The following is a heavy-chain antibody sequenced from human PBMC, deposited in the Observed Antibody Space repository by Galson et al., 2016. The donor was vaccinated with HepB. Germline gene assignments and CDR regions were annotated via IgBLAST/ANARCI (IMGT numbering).Heavy chain of an antibody. Sequence: QSGAEVKKPGDSLKISCKGFGYSFTSHWIGWVRQMPGKGLEWMAIIYPGDSDTRYNPSFQGQVTISADKSISTAYLKWSSLRASDSAREYCARPVCLALAGTDFDYWGHGTQVTVSS. V-gene: IGHV5-51*01. CDR3: ARPVCLALAGTDFDY. CDR1: GYSFTSHW. CDR2: IYPGDSDT. J-gene: IGHJ4*01. D-gene: IGHD6-19*01.